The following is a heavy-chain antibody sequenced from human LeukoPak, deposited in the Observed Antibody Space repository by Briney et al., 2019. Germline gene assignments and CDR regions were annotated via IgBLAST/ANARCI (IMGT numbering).Heavy chain of an antibody. V-gene: IGHV4-61*02. CDR3: ARDGLVPAAPFDY. D-gene: IGHD2-2*01. CDR2: IYTSGST. Sequence: SSETLSLTCTVSGGSISSGSYYWSWIRQPAGKGLEWIGRIYTSGSTNYNPSLKSRVTMSVDTSKNQFSLKLSSVTAADTAVYYCARDGLVPAAPFDYWGQGTLVTVSS. J-gene: IGHJ4*02. CDR1: GGSISSGSYY.